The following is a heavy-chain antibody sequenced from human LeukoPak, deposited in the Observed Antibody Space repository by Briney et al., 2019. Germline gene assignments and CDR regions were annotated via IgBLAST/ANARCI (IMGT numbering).Heavy chain of an antibody. V-gene: IGHV1-2*02. CDR3: ARDRYGDGFAHLDY. D-gene: IGHD5-24*01. CDR1: GFTFTSYA. CDR2: ITPGGGT. Sequence: GASVKVSCKASGFTFTSYAIRWVRQAPGQGLEWMGWITPGGGTNHPQKFQSRVAITWDTSITTAYMDLSRLTSDDTAVYYCARDRYGDGFAHLDYWGQGALVTVSS. J-gene: IGHJ4*02.